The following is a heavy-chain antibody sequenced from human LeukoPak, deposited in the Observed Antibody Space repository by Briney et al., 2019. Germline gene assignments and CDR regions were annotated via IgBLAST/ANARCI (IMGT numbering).Heavy chain of an antibody. D-gene: IGHD1-1*01. J-gene: IGHJ4*02. CDR2: IYYGGNT. Sequence: SETLSLTCTVSGDSVSIYYWSWIRQPPGKGLEWIGYIYYGGNTNYNPSLKSRVTMAVDTSKNQFSLKVSSVTAADTAVYYCARAGNNWSFDYWGQGTLVTVSS. V-gene: IGHV4-59*02. CDR3: ARAGNNWSFDY. CDR1: GDSVSIYY.